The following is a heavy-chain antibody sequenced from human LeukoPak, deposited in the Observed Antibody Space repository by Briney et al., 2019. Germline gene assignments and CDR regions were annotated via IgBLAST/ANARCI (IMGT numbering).Heavy chain of an antibody. J-gene: IGHJ5*02. CDR1: GGTFSSYA. Sequence: SVKVSCKASGGTFSSYAISWVRQAPGQGLEWMGMIIPIFGTANYAQKFQGRVTITTDESTSTAYMELSSLRSEDMAVYYCARRSQRGFDPWGQGTLVTVSS. CDR3: ARRSQRGFDP. D-gene: IGHD6-25*01. V-gene: IGHV1-69*05. CDR2: IIPIFGTA.